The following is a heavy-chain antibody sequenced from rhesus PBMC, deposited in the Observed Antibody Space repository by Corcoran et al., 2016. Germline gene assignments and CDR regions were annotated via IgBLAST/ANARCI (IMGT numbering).Heavy chain of an antibody. CDR1: GGSISGYYY. CDR2: IDGNSAIT. V-gene: IGHV4-73*01. J-gene: IGHJ4*01. CDR3: SRDLMDY. Sequence: QVKLQQWGEGLVKPSETLSLTCAVYGGSISGYYYWSWIRQAAGKGLEWIGNIDGNSAITNYNPPLKTRFTISKATSKNHFSLKLSSVTAADTAVYYWSRDLMDYWGQGVLVTVSS.